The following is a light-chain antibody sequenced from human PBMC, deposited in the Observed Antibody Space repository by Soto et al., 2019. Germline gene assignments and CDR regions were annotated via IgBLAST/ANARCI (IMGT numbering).Light chain of an antibody. V-gene: IGKV3-11*01. CDR1: QSVSSY. Sequence: EIVVTQSPATLSLSPGARATLSCRASQSVSSYLAWYQQKPGQAPRLLIYDASNRATGIPARFSGSGSGTDFTLTISSLEPEDFAVYYCQQYGSSGTFGQGTKVDIK. J-gene: IGKJ1*01. CDR2: DAS. CDR3: QQYGSSGT.